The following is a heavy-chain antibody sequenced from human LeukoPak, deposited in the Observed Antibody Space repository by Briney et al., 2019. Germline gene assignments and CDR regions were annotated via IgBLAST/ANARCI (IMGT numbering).Heavy chain of an antibody. CDR2: SSPYNGNT. CDR3: VSGGIASIGFDS. D-gene: IGHD6-13*01. CDR1: GYTLTSYG. Sequence: ASVKVSCKASGYTLTSYGISWVRQAPGQGLEWMGWSSPYNGNTNYAQNFQGRVTMTTDTSTNTAYMELRSLRSDDTAVYFCVSGGIASIGFDSWGQGTLVTVSS. J-gene: IGHJ4*02. V-gene: IGHV1-18*01.